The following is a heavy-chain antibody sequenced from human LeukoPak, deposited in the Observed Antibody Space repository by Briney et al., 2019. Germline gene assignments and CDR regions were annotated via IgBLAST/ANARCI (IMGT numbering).Heavy chain of an antibody. Sequence: GGSLRLSCAASGFTFSTAYMSWVSQAPGKGLEWVGLIKSKPGGETTDYAAPVRGRFTISRDDSKDTVYLQMSGLRTEDTAVYYCITDNDDSGTDGDFDYWGQGTLVTVSS. CDR2: IKSKPGGETT. D-gene: IGHD3-22*01. J-gene: IGHJ4*02. CDR1: GFTFSTAY. CDR3: ITDNDDSGTDGDFDY. V-gene: IGHV3-15*01.